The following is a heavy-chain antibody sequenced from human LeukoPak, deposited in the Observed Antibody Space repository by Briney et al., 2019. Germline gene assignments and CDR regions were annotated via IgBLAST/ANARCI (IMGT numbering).Heavy chain of an antibody. D-gene: IGHD3-10*01. Sequence: ASVKVSCKASGYTFTSYGISWVRQAPGQGLEWMGWISVYNGNTNYAQKVQGRVTMTIDTSTSTAYMELRSLRSDDTAVYYCARDSPYYYGSGSYYHPDYWGQGTLVTVSS. V-gene: IGHV1-18*01. J-gene: IGHJ4*02. CDR2: ISVYNGNT. CDR1: GYTFTSYG. CDR3: ARDSPYYYGSGSYYHPDY.